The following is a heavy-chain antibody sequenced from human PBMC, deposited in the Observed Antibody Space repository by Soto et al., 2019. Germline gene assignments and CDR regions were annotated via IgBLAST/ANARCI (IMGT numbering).Heavy chain of an antibody. CDR2: IIPIFGTA. D-gene: IGHD1-7*01. J-gene: IGHJ6*02. V-gene: IGHV1-69*01. CDR3: ARDESGTTDYGMDV. Sequence: SVKDSCNASGSTFSSYAISWVRQALGQGLEWMGGIIPIFGTANYAQKFQGRVTITADESTSTAYMELSSLRSEDTAVYYCARDESGTTDYGMDVWGQGTTVTVSS. CDR1: GSTFSSYA.